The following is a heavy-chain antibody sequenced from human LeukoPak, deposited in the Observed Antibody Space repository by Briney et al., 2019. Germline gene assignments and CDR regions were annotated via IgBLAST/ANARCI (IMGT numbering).Heavy chain of an antibody. CDR2: IIPIFGTA. D-gene: IGHD2-8*01. Sequence: SVKVSCKASGGTFSSYAISWVRQAPGQGLEWMGGIIPIFGTANYAQKFQGRVTITADESTSTAYMELSSLRSEDTAVYYCAKDLAQWGYYYYMDVWGKGTTVTISS. CDR3: AKDLAQWGYYYYMDV. J-gene: IGHJ6*03. CDR1: GGTFSSYA. V-gene: IGHV1-69*13.